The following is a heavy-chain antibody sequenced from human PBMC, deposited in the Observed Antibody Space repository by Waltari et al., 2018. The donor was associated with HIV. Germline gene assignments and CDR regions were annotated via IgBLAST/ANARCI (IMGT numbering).Heavy chain of an antibody. CDR2: IYRTGTT. CDR3: ARDQDYYDSSGYTCYAFDI. V-gene: IGHV4-38-2*02. Sequence: QVQLQESGPRLVKASETLSLPCTVSASSISSNYFWGRLRQPPGKGLQWIGSIYRTGTTYYNPSLKSRVTISADLSKNQFSLKLTSVSAADTAVYYCARDQDYYDSSGYTCYAFDIWGQGTSVTVSS. D-gene: IGHD3-22*01. J-gene: IGHJ3*02. CDR1: ASSISSNYF.